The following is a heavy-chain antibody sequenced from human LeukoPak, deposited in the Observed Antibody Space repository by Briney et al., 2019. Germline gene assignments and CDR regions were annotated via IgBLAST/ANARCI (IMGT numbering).Heavy chain of an antibody. Sequence: ASVKVSCKASGYTFIDYYIHWVRQVPGQGLEWMGWINPNSGATNYAQKFQGRVTMTRDTSISTAYMELSRLRSDDTAVYYCARDTPPYYYDSSSPGWVGWFDPWGQGTLVTVSS. CDR3: ARDTPPYYYDSSSPGWVGWFDP. D-gene: IGHD3-22*01. V-gene: IGHV1-2*02. J-gene: IGHJ5*02. CDR1: GYTFIDYY. CDR2: INPNSGAT.